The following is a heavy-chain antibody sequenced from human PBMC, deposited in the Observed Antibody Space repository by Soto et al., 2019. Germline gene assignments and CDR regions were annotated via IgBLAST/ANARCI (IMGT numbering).Heavy chain of an antibody. CDR2: ISRHTGGT. CDR3: ACEGGHGAGIFHDALDV. J-gene: IGHJ3*01. CDR1: GYTFTTYY. V-gene: IGHV1-18*01. Sequence: ASVKVSCKASGYTFTTYYISWVRQAPGQGLEWMGWISRHTGGTKYAQKVQDRITMATDTSTRTAYMELRRLRSDDTAVYYCACEGGHGAGIFHDALDVWGQGTSVTVSS. D-gene: IGHD1-1*01.